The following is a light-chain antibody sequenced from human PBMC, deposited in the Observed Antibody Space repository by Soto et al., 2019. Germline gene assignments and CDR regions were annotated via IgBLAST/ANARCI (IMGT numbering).Light chain of an antibody. CDR2: GAS. V-gene: IGKV3-20*01. CDR3: QQYGTSPFT. J-gene: IGKJ3*01. Sequence: EIVLTQSPGTLSLSPGERATLSCRASQSVRSNYLAWYQQKPSQAPRLLIYGASSRATGIPDRFSGSGSGTDFTLTISRLEPEDFAVYYCQQYGTSPFTFGPGTKVDI. CDR1: QSVRSNY.